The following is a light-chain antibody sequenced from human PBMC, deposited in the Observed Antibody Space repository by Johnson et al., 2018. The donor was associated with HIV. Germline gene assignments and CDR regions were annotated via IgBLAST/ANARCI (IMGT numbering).Light chain of an antibody. V-gene: IGLV1-51*02. J-gene: IGLJ1*01. Sequence: QSVLTQPPSVSVAPGQNVNISCSGGSSNIENNYVSWYQHLPGTAPKLLIYENNKRPSGIPNRFSGSKSGTSATLGITGLQTGDEADYYCGTWDSRLSVYVFGTGTKVTVL. CDR3: GTWDSRLSVYV. CDR1: SSNIENNY. CDR2: ENN.